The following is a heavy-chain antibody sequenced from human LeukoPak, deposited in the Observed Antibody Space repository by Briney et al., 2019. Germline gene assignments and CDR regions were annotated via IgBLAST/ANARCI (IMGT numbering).Heavy chain of an antibody. CDR3: ATEYYYDSSGYFDY. V-gene: IGHV3-21*01. CDR2: ISGGSSFT. D-gene: IGHD3-22*01. CDR1: GFSFSSFS. Sequence: PGGSLRLSCAASGFSFSSFSMNWVRQAPGKGLEWVSYISGGSSFTYYVDSVKGRFTISRDNAKNSLYLQMNSLRAEDTAVYYCATEYYYDSSGYFDYWGQGTLVTVSS. J-gene: IGHJ4*02.